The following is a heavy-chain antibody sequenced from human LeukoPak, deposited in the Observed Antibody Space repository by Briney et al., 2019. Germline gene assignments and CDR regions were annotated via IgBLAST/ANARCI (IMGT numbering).Heavy chain of an antibody. Sequence: SETLSLTCTVSGGSISSYYWSWIRQPPGKGLEWIGYIYYSGSTNYNPSLKSRVTISVDTSKNQFSLKLSSVTAADTAVYYCARSNCGGDCSFDYWGQGTLVTVSS. D-gene: IGHD2-21*02. CDR1: GGSISSYY. V-gene: IGHV4-59*12. CDR2: IYYSGST. J-gene: IGHJ4*02. CDR3: ARSNCGGDCSFDY.